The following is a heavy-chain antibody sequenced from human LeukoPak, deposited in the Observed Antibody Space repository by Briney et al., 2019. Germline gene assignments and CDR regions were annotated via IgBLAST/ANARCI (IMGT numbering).Heavy chain of an antibody. V-gene: IGHV1-2*02. D-gene: IGHD4-17*01. CDR2: INPNSGT. CDR1: GYTFTGYY. CDR3: ARGKMYGDDFDY. Sequence: ASVKVSCKASGYTFTGYYMHWVRQAPGQGLEWMGWINPNSGTNYAQKFQGRVTMTRDTSITTAYMELRSLRSDDTAVYYCARGKMYGDDFDYWGQGTLVTVAS. J-gene: IGHJ4*02.